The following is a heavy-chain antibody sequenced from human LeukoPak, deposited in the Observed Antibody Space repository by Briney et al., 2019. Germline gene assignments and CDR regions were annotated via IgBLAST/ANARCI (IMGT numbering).Heavy chain of an antibody. Sequence: PSRTLSLTCAVSGGSISSGGYSWSWIRQPPGTGLEWIGYIYHSGSTYYNPSLKSRVTISVDRSKNQFSLKLSSVTAADTAVYYCARNDGYYDILTGYYIDAFGIWGQGTMVTVSS. CDR3: ARNDGYYDILTGYYIDAFGI. D-gene: IGHD3-9*01. J-gene: IGHJ3*02. CDR2: IYHSGST. CDR1: GGSISSGGYS. V-gene: IGHV4-30-2*01.